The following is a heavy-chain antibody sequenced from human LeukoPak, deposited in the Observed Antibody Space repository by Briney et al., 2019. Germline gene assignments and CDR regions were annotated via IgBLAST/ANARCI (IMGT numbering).Heavy chain of an antibody. D-gene: IGHD2-15*01. CDR1: GGSISSYY. Sequence: PSETLSLTCTVSGGSISSYYWSWIRQPPGKGLEWIGYICYSGSTNYNPSLKSRVTISVDTSKNQFSLKLSSVTAADTAVYYCARGGTWFDPWGQGTLVTVSS. CDR3: ARGGTWFDP. CDR2: ICYSGST. J-gene: IGHJ5*02. V-gene: IGHV4-59*01.